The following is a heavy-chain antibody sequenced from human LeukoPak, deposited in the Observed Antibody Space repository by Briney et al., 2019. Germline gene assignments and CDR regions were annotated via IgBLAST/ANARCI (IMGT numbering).Heavy chain of an antibody. CDR3: ARWPLRYFGWLSHYYGMDV. J-gene: IGHJ6*02. Sequence: GASVKVSCKASGYTFTGYYMHWVRQAPGQGLEWMGWINPNSGGTNYAQKFQGRVTMTRDTSISTAYMELSRLRSDDTAVYYCARWPLRYFGWLSHYYGMDVWGQGTTVTVSS. D-gene: IGHD3-9*01. CDR2: INPNSGGT. CDR1: GYTFTGYY. V-gene: IGHV1-2*02.